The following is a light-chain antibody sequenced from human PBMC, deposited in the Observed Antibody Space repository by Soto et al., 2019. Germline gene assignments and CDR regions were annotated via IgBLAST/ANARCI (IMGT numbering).Light chain of an antibody. CDR2: ETT. J-gene: IGLJ2*01. CDR3: LLSYSGARV. Sequence: QAVVTQEPSLTVSPGGTVTLTCVYITGTVTTGHAPYWFQQKPGQAPRTLIYETTNRHSWTPARFSGSLLGGKAALTLSGAQPEDEAEYYCLLSYSGARVFGGGTKVTVL. CDR1: TGTVTTGHA. V-gene: IGLV7-46*01.